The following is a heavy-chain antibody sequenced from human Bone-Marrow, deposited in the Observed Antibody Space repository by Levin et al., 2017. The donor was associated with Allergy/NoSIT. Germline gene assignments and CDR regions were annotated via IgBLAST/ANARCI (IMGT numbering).Heavy chain of an antibody. CDR1: GFTFNNYA. CDR3: ARDMGGKLYGVVIMGWIDS. CDR2: ISYDGSDE. Sequence: GGSLRLSCSASGFTFNNYAMHWVRQIPGKGLDWLAVISYDGSDEYYVDSVKGRFTISRDNSKDTLYLQMNSLGPDDTAVYYCARDMGGKLYGVVIMGWIDSWGQGTLVTVSS. V-gene: IGHV3-30*04. J-gene: IGHJ5*01. D-gene: IGHD3-3*01.